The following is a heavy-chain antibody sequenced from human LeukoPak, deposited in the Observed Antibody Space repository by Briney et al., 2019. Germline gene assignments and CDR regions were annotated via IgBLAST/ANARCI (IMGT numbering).Heavy chain of an antibody. CDR1: GFTFSNFG. CDR3: ARDVWFDP. Sequence: PGGSLRLSCAASGFTFSNFGINWVRQAPGKGLEWVSYISSGGSTIYYADSVKGRFTVSRDNAKNSLYLQMNSLRAEDTALYYCARDVWFDPWGQGTLVTVSS. CDR2: ISSGGSTI. V-gene: IGHV3-48*03. J-gene: IGHJ5*02.